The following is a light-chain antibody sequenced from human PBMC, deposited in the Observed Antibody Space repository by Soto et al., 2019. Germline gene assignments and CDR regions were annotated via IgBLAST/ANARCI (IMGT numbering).Light chain of an antibody. Sequence: VDTQSPATLSMFPGETATLSCRASQSVSSDLAWYQQRPGQAPRLLIYGASTRATGIPARFRGSGSGTEFRLTISSLQSEDFATYYCQQYNTWHPKMAFGRGTKVDIK. J-gene: IGKJ1*01. CDR3: QQYNTWHPKMA. CDR1: QSVSSD. V-gene: IGKV3-15*01. CDR2: GAS.